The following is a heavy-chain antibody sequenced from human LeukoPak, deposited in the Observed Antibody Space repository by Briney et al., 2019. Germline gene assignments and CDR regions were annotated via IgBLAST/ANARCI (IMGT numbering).Heavy chain of an antibody. V-gene: IGHV3-21*04. D-gene: IGHD2-21*02. CDR2: ISSSSSYI. CDR1: GFTFSSCS. CDR3: AVRGGEVVVTATPYYYYYMDV. Sequence: GGSLRLSCAASGFTFSSCSMNWVRQAPGKGLEWVSSISSSSSYIYYADSVKGRFTISRDNAKNSLYLQMNSLRAEDTAVYYCAVRGGEVVVTATPYYYYYMDVWGKGTTVTISS. J-gene: IGHJ6*03.